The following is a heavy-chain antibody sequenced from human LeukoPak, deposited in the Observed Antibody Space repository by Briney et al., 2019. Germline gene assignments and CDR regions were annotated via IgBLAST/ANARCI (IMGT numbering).Heavy chain of an antibody. CDR1: GGSISSSSYY. Sequence: SETLSLTCTVSGGSISSSSYYWGWIRQPPGKGLEWIGSIYYSGSTYYNPSLKSRVTISVDTSKSQFSLKLSSVTAADTAVYYCARHSTNLIRVDYWGQGTLVTVSS. J-gene: IGHJ4*02. CDR2: IYYSGST. V-gene: IGHV4-39*01. D-gene: IGHD2-8*01. CDR3: ARHSTNLIRVDY.